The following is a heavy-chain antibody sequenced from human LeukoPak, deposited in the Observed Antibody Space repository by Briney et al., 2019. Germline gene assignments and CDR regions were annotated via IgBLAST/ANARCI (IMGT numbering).Heavy chain of an antibody. Sequence: GGSLRLSCAASGFTFSSYAMSWVRQAPGKGLECVSAISASGGSTYYADSVKGRFTISRDNSKNTLYLQMNSLRAEDTAVYSCAKAGYCIGGSCDNWFDPWGQGTLVTVSS. CDR1: GFTFSSYA. CDR3: AKAGYCIGGSCDNWFDP. CDR2: ISASGGST. V-gene: IGHV3-23*01. D-gene: IGHD2-15*01. J-gene: IGHJ5*02.